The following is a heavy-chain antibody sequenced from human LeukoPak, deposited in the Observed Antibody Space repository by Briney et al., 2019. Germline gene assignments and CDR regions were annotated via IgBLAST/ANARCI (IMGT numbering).Heavy chain of an antibody. V-gene: IGHV1-18*01. CDR3: ATTTGGSQLFTLQY. D-gene: IGHD1-26*01. Sequence: RASVKVSCKASGYTFTSYGISWVRQAPGQGLEWMGWISAYNGNTIYAQKFQGRVTMTEDTPTDTAYMELSSLGSEDTAVYYCATTTGGSQLFTLQYWGQGTLVTVSS. CDR2: ISAYNGNT. J-gene: IGHJ4*02. CDR1: GYTFTSYG.